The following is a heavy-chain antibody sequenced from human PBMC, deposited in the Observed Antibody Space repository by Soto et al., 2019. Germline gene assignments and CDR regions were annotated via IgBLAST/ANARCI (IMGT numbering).Heavy chain of an antibody. CDR1: GGYISSPHDY. CDR3: ARHGLTAYMAYYFDF. J-gene: IGHJ4*02. CDR2: IYYTGSS. V-gene: IGHV4-39*01. D-gene: IGHD3-16*01. Sequence: TSETMSLTCTVSGGYISSPHDYWGWIRKSPGRGLEWIGSIYYTGSSYYNPSPKSRITVSVDTSKNQFSLNLTSVTAADTAVYYCARHGLTAYMAYYFDFWGQGTQVTVSS.